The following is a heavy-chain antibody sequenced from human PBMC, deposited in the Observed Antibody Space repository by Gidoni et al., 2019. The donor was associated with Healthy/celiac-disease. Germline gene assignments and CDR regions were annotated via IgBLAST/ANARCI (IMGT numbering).Heavy chain of an antibody. CDR3: ARHWEEFGVDRDNWFDP. V-gene: IGHV4-39*01. Sequence: GGSISSSSYYWGWIRQPPGKGLEWIGSIYYSGSTYYNPSLKSRVTISVDTSKNQFSLKLSSVTAADTAVYYCARHWEEFGVDRDNWFDPWGQGTLVTVSS. CDR2: IYYSGST. CDR1: GGSISSSSYY. J-gene: IGHJ5*02. D-gene: IGHD3-3*01.